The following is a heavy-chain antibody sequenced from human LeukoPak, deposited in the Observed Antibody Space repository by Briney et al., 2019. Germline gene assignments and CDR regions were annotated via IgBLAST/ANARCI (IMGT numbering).Heavy chain of an antibody. CDR2: ISGSGDTT. Sequence: GGSLRLSCAASGFTFSSYDMTWVRQAPGKGLEWVSIISGSGDTTYYADSVKGRFTISRDNSKNTLYLQTNGLRAEDTAVYFCAKIGDSGDYPDYWGQGTLVIVSS. J-gene: IGHJ4*02. CDR3: AKIGDSGDYPDY. D-gene: IGHD4-17*01. CDR1: GFTFSSYD. V-gene: IGHV3-23*01.